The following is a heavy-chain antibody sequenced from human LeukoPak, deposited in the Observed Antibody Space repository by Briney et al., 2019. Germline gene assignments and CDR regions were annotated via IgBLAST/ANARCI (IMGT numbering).Heavy chain of an antibody. CDR2: IYSSGST. J-gene: IGHJ6*02. CDR3: ARDGVQQLVPPYYYYGMDV. Sequence: SETLSLTCTVSGGSISSYYWTWIRQPAGKGLEWIGRIYSSGSTDDNPSLKSRVSMSVDTSENQFSLKLSSVTAADTAVYYCARDGVQQLVPPYYYYGMDVWGQGTTVTVSS. CDR1: GGSISSYY. V-gene: IGHV4-4*07. D-gene: IGHD6-13*01.